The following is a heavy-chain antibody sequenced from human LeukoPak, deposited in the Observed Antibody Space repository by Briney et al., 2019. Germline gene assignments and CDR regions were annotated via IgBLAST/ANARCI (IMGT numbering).Heavy chain of an antibody. CDR1: GYTFTSYY. CDR2: INPSGGST. CDR3: ARGDSNYNY. J-gene: IGHJ4*02. V-gene: IGHV1-46*01. D-gene: IGHD4-11*01. Sequence: ASVKVSCKASGYTFTSYYMHWVRQAPGQGLEWMGIINPSGGSTSYAQKFQGRVTITRNTSISTAYMELSSLRSEDTAVYYCARGDSNYNYWGQGTLVTVSS.